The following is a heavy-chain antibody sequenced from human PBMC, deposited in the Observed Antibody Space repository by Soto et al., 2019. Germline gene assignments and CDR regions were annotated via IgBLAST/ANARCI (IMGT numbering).Heavy chain of an antibody. J-gene: IGHJ4*02. Sequence: GESLKISCKGSGYSFTSYWIGWVRQMPGKGLEWMGIIYPGDSDTRYSPSFQGQVTISADKSISTAYLQWSSLKASDTAMYYCARLREAAAGLYYFDYWGQGTLVTVSS. D-gene: IGHD6-13*01. CDR2: IYPGDSDT. V-gene: IGHV5-51*01. CDR1: GYSFTSYW. CDR3: ARLREAAAGLYYFDY.